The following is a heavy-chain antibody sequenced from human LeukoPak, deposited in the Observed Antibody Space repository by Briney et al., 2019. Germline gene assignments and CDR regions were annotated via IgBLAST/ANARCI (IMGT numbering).Heavy chain of an antibody. Sequence: ETLSLTCAVYGGSFGGYYWSWIRQPPGKGLEWIGEINHSGSTNYNPSLKSRVTISVDTSKNQFSLKLSSVTAADTAVYYCARERRFYYGSGSYYNVPPRYNCFDPWGQGTLVTVSS. J-gene: IGHJ5*02. CDR2: INHSGST. V-gene: IGHV4-34*01. CDR1: GGSFGGYY. CDR3: ARERRFYYGSGSYYNVPPRYNCFDP. D-gene: IGHD3-10*01.